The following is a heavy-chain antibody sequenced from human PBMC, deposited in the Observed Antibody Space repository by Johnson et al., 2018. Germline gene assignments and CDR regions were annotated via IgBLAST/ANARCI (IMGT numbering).Heavy chain of an antibody. V-gene: IGHV3-73*01. J-gene: IGHJ1*01. CDR2: IRRKANSYAT. Sequence: VQLVQSGGGLVQPGGSLKLSCAASGFTFSGSAMHWVRQASGKGLEWVGGIRRKANSYATASAASVKGRFTISRDDSKNTAYLQMNSLRAGDTAGYYCARGGRGVVGFQHWGQGTLVTVSS. D-gene: IGHD3-10*01. CDR1: GFTFSGSA. CDR3: ARGGRGVVGFQH.